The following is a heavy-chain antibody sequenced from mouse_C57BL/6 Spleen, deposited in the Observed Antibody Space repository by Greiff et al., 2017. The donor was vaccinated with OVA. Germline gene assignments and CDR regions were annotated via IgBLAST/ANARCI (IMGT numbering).Heavy chain of an antibody. CDR2: IDPENGDT. V-gene: IGHV14-4*01. CDR3: TQLTGTDWYFDV. Sequence: VQLQQSGAELVRPGASVKLSCTASGFNIKDDYMHWVKQRPEQGLEWIGWIDPENGDTEYASKFQGKATITADTSSNTAYLQLSSLTSEDTAVYYCTQLTGTDWYFDVWGTGTTVTVSS. CDR1: GFNIKDDY. J-gene: IGHJ1*03. D-gene: IGHD4-1*01.